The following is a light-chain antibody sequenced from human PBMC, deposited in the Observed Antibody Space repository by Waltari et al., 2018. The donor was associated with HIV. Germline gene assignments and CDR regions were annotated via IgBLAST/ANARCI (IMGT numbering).Light chain of an antibody. CDR2: GAS. J-gene: IGKJ1*01. CDR3: QQFHNWPRT. CDR1: QSISSN. Sequence: EILMTQSPATLSVSPGEEVTLSCRASQSISSNLAWYQQKPGQAPRLLLYGASTRAAGFPARFTGSGAGTEFTLTISNLQSEDFAIYYCQQFHNWPRTFGQGTKVEIK. V-gene: IGKV3-15*01.